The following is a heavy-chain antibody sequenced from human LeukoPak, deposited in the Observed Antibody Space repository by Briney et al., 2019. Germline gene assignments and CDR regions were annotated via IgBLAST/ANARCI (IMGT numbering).Heavy chain of an antibody. V-gene: IGHV4-4*02. CDR3: AREFYGNVDY. CDR2: IKHSGST. CDR1: GGSISSSNW. Sequence: SETLSLTCTVSGGSISSSNWWSWVRQPPGKGLEWIGEIKHSGSTNYNPSLKSRVTISVDTSKNQFSLKLSSVTAADTAVYYCAREFYGNVDYWGQGTLVTVSS. J-gene: IGHJ4*02. D-gene: IGHD1-1*01.